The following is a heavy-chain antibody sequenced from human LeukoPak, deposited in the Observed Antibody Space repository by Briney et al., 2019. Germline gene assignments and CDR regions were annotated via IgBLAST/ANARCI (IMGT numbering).Heavy chain of an antibody. J-gene: IGHJ6*03. CDR2: IYYSGST. CDR3: ARGLQNYGDAQGPFDYYYYMDV. Sequence: SETLSLTCTVSGGSISSYFWSWIRQPPGKGLEWIVYIYYSGSTNYNPSLKSRVTISVDTSKNQFSLKLSSVTAADTAVYYCARGLQNYGDAQGPFDYYYYMDVWGKGTTVTVSS. D-gene: IGHD4-17*01. CDR1: GGSISSYF. V-gene: IGHV4-59*01.